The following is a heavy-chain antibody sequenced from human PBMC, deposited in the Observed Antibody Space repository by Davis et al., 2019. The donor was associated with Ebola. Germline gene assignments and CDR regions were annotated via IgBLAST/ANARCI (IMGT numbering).Heavy chain of an antibody. CDR2: INHSGRT. V-gene: IGHV4-34*01. CDR3: AREGRSGYSNWFDP. CDR1: GASFSGYY. J-gene: IGHJ5*02. D-gene: IGHD3-22*01. Sequence: MPSETLSLPFAVYGASFSGYYWSCIRHPPGKGLEWIGAINHSGRTNYNPSLKSRVTISVDTSKNQFSLKMSSVTAADTAVYYCAREGRSGYSNWFDPWGQGTLVTVSS.